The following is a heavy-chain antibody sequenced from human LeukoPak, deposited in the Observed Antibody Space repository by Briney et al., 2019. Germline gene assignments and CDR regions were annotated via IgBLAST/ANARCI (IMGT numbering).Heavy chain of an antibody. Sequence: SETLSLTCTASGGSISSGGYYWSWIRQHPGKGLEWIGYIYYSGSTYYNPSLKSRVTISVDTSKNQFSLKLSSVTAADTAVYYCARVLHSGYDSYYFDYWGQGTLVTVSS. D-gene: IGHD5-12*01. J-gene: IGHJ4*02. V-gene: IGHV4-31*03. CDR1: GGSISSGGYY. CDR2: IYYSGST. CDR3: ARVLHSGYDSYYFDY.